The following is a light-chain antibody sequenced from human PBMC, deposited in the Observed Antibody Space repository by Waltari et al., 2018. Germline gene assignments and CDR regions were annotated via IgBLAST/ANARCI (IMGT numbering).Light chain of an antibody. CDR2: KTS. CDR3: QHYKTSFRT. CDR1: QNISPW. J-gene: IGKJ1*01. V-gene: IGKV1-5*03. Sequence: DIQMTQSPSTLSASVGDRVTITCRASQNISPWLAWHQQKPGKAPRLLIYKTSTLESGVPSRFSGSGSGTEFTLTISSLQPEDFATHYCQHYKTSFRTFGQGTRVEIK.